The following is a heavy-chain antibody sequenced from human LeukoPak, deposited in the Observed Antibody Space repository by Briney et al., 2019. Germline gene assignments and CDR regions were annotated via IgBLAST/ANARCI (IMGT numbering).Heavy chain of an antibody. CDR2: ISYDGSNK. V-gene: IGHV3-30*18. Sequence: GRSLRLSCAASGFTFSSYGMHWVRQAPGKGLEWVAVISYDGSNKYYADSVKGRFTISRDNSKNTLYLQTNSLRAEDTAVYYCAKDYLSQYGSGSYYPYCGLDVWGKGTTVTVSS. D-gene: IGHD3-10*01. CDR3: AKDYLSQYGSGSYYPYCGLDV. CDR1: GFTFSSYG. J-gene: IGHJ6*04.